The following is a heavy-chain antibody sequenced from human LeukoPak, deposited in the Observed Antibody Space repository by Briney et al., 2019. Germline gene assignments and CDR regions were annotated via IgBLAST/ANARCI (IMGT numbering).Heavy chain of an antibody. CDR2: IRYDGSNK. CDR1: GFTFSSYG. V-gene: IGHV3-30*02. Sequence: GGSLRLSCAASGFTFSSYGMHWVRQAPGKGLEWVAFIRYDGSNKYYADSVKGRFTISRDNSKDTLYLQMNSLRAEDTAVYYCARERGYYDSSGYLDYWGQGTLVTVSS. CDR3: ARERGYYDSSGYLDY. J-gene: IGHJ4*02. D-gene: IGHD3-22*01.